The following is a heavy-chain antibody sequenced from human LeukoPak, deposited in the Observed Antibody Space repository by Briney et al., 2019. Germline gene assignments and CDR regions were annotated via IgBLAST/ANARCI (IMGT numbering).Heavy chain of an antibody. Sequence: SETLSLTCTVSGGSISSGGYYWSWIRQPPGKGLEWIGYIYHSGSTYYNPSLKSRVTISVDRSKNQFSLKLSSVTAADTAVYYCARTSDGYYYYMDVWGKGTTVTVSS. V-gene: IGHV4-30-2*01. CDR3: ARTSDGYYYYMDV. J-gene: IGHJ6*03. D-gene: IGHD6-6*01. CDR1: GGSISSGGYY. CDR2: IYHSGST.